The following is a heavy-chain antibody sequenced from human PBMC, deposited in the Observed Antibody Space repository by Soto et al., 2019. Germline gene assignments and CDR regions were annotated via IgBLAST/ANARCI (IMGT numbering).Heavy chain of an antibody. CDR1: GVTVSNNY. J-gene: IGHJ4*01. Sequence: AESLRLSCAASGVTVSNNYMSWVRQAPGKGVGWVSVIASGGNTDYADSVKGRFTISSDTAKNSLFLQMDSLRVDDTAVYYCARDHNWALDYLG. V-gene: IGHV3-53*01. CDR3: ARDHNWALDY. D-gene: IGHD3-16*01. CDR2: IASGGNT.